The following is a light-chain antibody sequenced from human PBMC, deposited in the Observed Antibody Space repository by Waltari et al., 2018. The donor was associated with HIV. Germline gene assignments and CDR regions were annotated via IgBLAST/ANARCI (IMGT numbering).Light chain of an antibody. CDR3: QQYGSSPWT. CDR1: QSVSSNY. V-gene: IGKV3-20*01. J-gene: IGKJ1*01. Sequence: DIALTQSPGTLSSSPGVRATRPCRASQSVSSNYLAWYQQKPGQAPRLLIYGASSRATGIPDRFSGSGSGTDFTLTISRLEPEDFAVYYCQQYGSSPWTFGQGAKLEIK. CDR2: GAS.